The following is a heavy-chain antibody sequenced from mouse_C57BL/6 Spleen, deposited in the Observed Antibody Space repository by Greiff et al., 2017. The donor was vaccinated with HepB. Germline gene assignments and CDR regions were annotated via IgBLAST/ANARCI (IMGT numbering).Heavy chain of an antibody. CDR1: GYTFTSYW. D-gene: IGHD3-2*02. CDR3: ATGSGYRAY. CDR2: IDPSDSYT. J-gene: IGHJ3*01. V-gene: IGHV1-50*01. Sequence: QVQLQQPGAELVKPGASVKLSCKASGYTFTSYWMQWVKQRPGQGLEWIGEIDPSDSYTNYNQKFKGKATLTVDTSSSTAYMQLSSLTAEDSAVYYWATGSGYRAYWGQGTLVTVSA.